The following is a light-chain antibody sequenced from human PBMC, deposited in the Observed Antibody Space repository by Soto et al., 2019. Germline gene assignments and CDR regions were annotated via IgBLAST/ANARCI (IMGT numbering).Light chain of an antibody. CDR3: QQRSNWSPYT. CDR1: QSVSSY. V-gene: IGKV3-11*01. CDR2: DAS. J-gene: IGKJ2*01. Sequence: EIVLTQSPATLSLSPGERATLSCRASQSVSSYLAWYQQKPGQAPRLLIYDASNRATGIPARFSGSGSGTDFTIPISSLEHEDVAVYYCQQRSNWSPYTFGQGTKLEIK.